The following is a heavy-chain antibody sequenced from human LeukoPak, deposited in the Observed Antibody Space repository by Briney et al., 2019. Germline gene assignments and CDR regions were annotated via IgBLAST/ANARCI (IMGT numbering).Heavy chain of an antibody. CDR2: IYYSGST. Sequence: PSETLSLTCTVSGGSISNYYWSWIRQPPGKGLEWVGFIYYSGSTNYNPSLKSRVSISVDTSKNQLSLKLSSVTAADTAVYYCARGGYSESFYNPRSYGMDVWGQGTTVIVSS. V-gene: IGHV4-59*01. D-gene: IGHD3-10*01. J-gene: IGHJ6*02. CDR1: GGSISNYY. CDR3: ARGGYSESFYNPRSYGMDV.